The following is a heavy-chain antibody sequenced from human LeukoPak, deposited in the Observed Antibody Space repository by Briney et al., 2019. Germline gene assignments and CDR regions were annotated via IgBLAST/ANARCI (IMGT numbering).Heavy chain of an antibody. CDR3: ARYRLYYNNNWYYFDY. V-gene: IGHV1-18*01. CDR1: GYTFTSYG. D-gene: IGHD3-10*01. J-gene: IGHJ4*02. CDR2: ISAYNGNT. Sequence: GASVKVSSKASGYTFTSYGISWVRQAPGQGLEWMGWISAYNGNTNYAQKLQGRVTMTTDTSTSTAHMELRSLRSDDTAVYYCARYRLYYNNNWYYFDYWGQGTLVTVSS.